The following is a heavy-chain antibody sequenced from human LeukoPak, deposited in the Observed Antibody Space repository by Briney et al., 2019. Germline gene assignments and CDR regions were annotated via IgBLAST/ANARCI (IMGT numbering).Heavy chain of an antibody. V-gene: IGHV3-21*01. CDR2: ISSSSSYI. CDR3: ARDPVAARPLVYFDY. D-gene: IGHD6-6*01. CDR1: GFTVSSNY. J-gene: IGHJ4*02. Sequence: GSLRLSCAVSGFTVSSNYISWVRQAPGKGLEWVSSISSSSSYIYYADSVKGRFTISRDNAKNSLYLQMNSLRAEDTAVYYCARDPVAARPLVYFDYWGQGTLVTVSS.